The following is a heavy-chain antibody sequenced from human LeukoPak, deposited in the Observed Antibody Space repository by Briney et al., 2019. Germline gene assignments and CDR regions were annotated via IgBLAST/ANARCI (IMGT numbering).Heavy chain of an antibody. V-gene: IGHV1-2*02. CDR3: ARDSTYSSSWAWGYYYGMDV. CDR1: GYTFTGYY. CDR2: INPNSGGT. Sequence: ASVKGSCKTSGYTFTGYYMHWVRQAPGQGLVWMGWINPNSGGTNYAQKIQGRVTMTRDTTISTAYMELSRLRSDDTAVYYCARDSTYSSSWAWGYYYGMDVWGQGTTVTVSS. D-gene: IGHD6-6*01. J-gene: IGHJ6*02.